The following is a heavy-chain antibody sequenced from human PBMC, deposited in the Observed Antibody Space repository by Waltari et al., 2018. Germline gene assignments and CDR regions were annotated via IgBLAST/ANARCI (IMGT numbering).Heavy chain of an antibody. Sequence: QVQLQESGPGLVKPSETLSLTCTVSGGSVSSGSYYWSWIRQPPGKGLEWIGYIYYRGSTNYNPSLKSRVTISVDTSKNQFALKLSSVTAADTAVYYCASRQVVTTNVVWFDPWGQGTLVTVSS. CDR3: ASRQVVTTNVVWFDP. CDR1: GGSVSSGSYY. V-gene: IGHV4-61*01. CDR2: IYYRGST. D-gene: IGHD2-8*01. J-gene: IGHJ5*02.